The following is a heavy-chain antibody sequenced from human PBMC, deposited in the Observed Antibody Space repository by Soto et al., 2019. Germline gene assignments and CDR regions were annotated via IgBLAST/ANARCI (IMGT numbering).Heavy chain of an antibody. Sequence: QVQLRESGPGLVKTSGTLSLTCVVSGGSISSTNWWTWVRQPPGKGLEWIGEIYHSGSPTFSPSLRGRPTMSVDKSTNQFSRRLRSVTAADTAVYYCATRPPRIVMARLPMPTWGQGILVTVSS. CDR1: GGSISSTNW. CDR3: ATRPPRIVMARLPMPT. J-gene: IGHJ5*02. CDR2: IYHSGSP. V-gene: IGHV4-4*02. D-gene: IGHD2-21*01.